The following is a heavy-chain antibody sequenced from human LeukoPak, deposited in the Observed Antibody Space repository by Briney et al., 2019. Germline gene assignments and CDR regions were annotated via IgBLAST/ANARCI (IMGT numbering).Heavy chain of an antibody. V-gene: IGHV4-34*01. CDR2: INHSGST. D-gene: IGHD3-16*01. CDR1: GESFSGYY. CDR3: ARGKDDYVWGSHPRDFDY. Sequence: SETLSLTCAVYGESFSGYYWSWIRQPPGKGLEWIGEINHSGSTNYNPSLKSRVTISVDTSKNQFSLKLSSVTAADTAVYYCARGKDDYVWGSHPRDFDYWGQGTLVTVSS. J-gene: IGHJ4*02.